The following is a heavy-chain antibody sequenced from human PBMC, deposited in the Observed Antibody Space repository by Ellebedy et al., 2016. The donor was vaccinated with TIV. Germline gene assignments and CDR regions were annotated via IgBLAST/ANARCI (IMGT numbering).Heavy chain of an antibody. D-gene: IGHD3-22*01. CDR1: GFIFGSYG. Sequence: GESLKISXAASGFIFGSYGMHWVRQAPGKGLEWVTVISYEGSNEYYADSVKGRFTISGDNSKNTLYLQMNSLRAEDTAVYYCARGGTYDSSSYPDFDYWGQGTLVTVSS. V-gene: IGHV3-30-3*01. CDR2: ISYEGSNE. CDR3: ARGGTYDSSSYPDFDY. J-gene: IGHJ4*02.